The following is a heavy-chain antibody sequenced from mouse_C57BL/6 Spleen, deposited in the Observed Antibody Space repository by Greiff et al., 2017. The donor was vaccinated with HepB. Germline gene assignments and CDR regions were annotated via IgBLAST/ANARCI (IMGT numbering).Heavy chain of an antibody. CDR3: ARRLFSS. CDR2: IDPSDSYT. V-gene: IGHV1-59*01. J-gene: IGHJ2*01. Sequence: QVQLQQPGAELVRPGTSVKLSCKASGYTFTSYWMHWVKQRPGQGLEWIGVIDPSDSYTNYNQKFKGKATLTVDTSSSTAYMQLSSLTSEDSAVYYCARRLFSSWGQGTTLTVSS. CDR1: GYTFTSYW.